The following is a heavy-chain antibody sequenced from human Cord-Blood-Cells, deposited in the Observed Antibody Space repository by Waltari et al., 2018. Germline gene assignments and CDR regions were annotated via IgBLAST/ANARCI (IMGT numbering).Heavy chain of an antibody. Sequence: EVQLVESGGALVQPGRSLRLSCTASGFTFGDYAMSWVRQAPGKGLGWVVFIRIRAFGGTTEYAASLTGRFTIFRYDSKSTVNLQMHRLNNEVKAVYYCTRDGVGTYVFERWGQEIIVTVSS. V-gene: IGHV3-49*04. CDR1: GFTFGDYA. D-gene: IGHD1-26*01. CDR2: IRIRAFGGTT. CDR3: TRDGVGTYVFER. J-gene: IGHJ3*01.